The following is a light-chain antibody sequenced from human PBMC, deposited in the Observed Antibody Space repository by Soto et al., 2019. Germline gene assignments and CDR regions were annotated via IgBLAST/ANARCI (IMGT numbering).Light chain of an antibody. CDR3: SSYTSSSTLEV. Sequence: LTQPASVSGSLGQSITISCTGTSGDVGGYNYVSWYQQHPGKAPKLMIYEVSNRPSGVSNRFSGSKSGNTASLTISGLQAEDEADYYCSSYTSSSTLEVFGTGTKVTVL. CDR1: SGDVGGYNY. V-gene: IGLV2-14*01. CDR2: EVS. J-gene: IGLJ1*01.